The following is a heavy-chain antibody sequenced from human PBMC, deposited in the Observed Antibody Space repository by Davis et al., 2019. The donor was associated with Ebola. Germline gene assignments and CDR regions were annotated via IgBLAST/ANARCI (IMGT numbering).Heavy chain of an antibody. V-gene: IGHV3-53*01. D-gene: IGHD3-22*01. CDR2: IYSGGTT. J-gene: IGHJ6*02. CDR3: AREGRSSGYYYENYYGMDV. CDR1: GFDVTSYY. Sequence: GGSLRLSCAASGFDVTSYYMSWVRQAPGKGLEWLSVIYSGGTTYYADSVKGRFTISRDNAKNTLYLQMNSLRAEDTAVYYCAREGRSSGYYYENYYGMDVWGQGTTVTVSS.